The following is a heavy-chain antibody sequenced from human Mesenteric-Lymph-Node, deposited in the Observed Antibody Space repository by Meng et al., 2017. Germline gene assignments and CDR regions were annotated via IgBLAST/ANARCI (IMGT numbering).Heavy chain of an antibody. CDR1: GFTFSDYA. Sequence: GGSLRLSCVASGFTFSDYAITWVRQAPGKGLEWVSFIRPKSFGWTTEYAASVKGRFNISRDDSKSVAYLEMNSLKAEDTAVYYCTRFNYVTYYRSYWGQGTLVTVSS. CDR2: IRPKSFGWTT. V-gene: IGHV3-49*04. D-gene: IGHD1-26*01. J-gene: IGHJ4*02. CDR3: TRFNYVTYYRSY.